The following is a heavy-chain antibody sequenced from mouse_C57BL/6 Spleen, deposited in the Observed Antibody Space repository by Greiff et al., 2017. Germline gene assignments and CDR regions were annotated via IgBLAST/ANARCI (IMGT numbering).Heavy chain of an antibody. CDR3: ARSLSTMVTTGFAY. V-gene: IGHV1-64*01. Sequence: VQLQQSGAELVKPGASVKLSCKASGYTFTSYWMHWVKQRPGQGLEWIGMIHPNSGSTNFNEKFKSKATLTVDKSSSTAYMQLSSLTSEDSAVYYCARSLSTMVTTGFAYWGQGTLVTVSA. J-gene: IGHJ3*01. D-gene: IGHD2-2*01. CDR2: IHPNSGST. CDR1: GYTFTSYW.